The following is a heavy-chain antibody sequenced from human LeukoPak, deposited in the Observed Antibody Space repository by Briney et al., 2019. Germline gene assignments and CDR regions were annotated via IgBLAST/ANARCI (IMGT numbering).Heavy chain of an antibody. J-gene: IGHJ6*02. V-gene: IGHV3-21*01. CDR1: GFTFSSYS. CDR2: ISSSSSYI. CDR3: ARYTSGYSSSWYDAYYYGMDV. Sequence: GGSLRLSCAASGFTFSSYSMNWVRQAPGKGLGWVSSISSSSSYIYYADSVKGRFTISRDNAKNSLYLQMNSLRAEDTAVYYCARYTSGYSSSWYDAYYYGMDVWGQGTTVTVSS. D-gene: IGHD6-13*01.